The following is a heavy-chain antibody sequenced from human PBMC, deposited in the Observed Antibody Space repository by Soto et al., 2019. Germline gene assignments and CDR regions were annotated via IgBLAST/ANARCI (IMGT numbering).Heavy chain of an antibody. D-gene: IGHD2-8*01. CDR3: ARVRRNLGVPFDT. V-gene: IGHV4-4*02. CDR1: GASITSSNW. Sequence: QVQLQESGPGLVKPSGTLSLTCDVFGASITSSNWWSWVRQSPGGGLEWIGEVFHGGSPKYNPSLKSRVNVYVDKSKNQFALILTSLNAADAAVYYGARVRRNLGVPFDTWGQGIRVTVSS. CDR2: VFHGGSP. J-gene: IGHJ4*02.